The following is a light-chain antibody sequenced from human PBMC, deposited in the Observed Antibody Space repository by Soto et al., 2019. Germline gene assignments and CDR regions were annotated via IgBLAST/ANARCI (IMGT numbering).Light chain of an antibody. CDR3: SSYTSGTTAYV. Sequence: QSVLTQPASVSGSPGQSITISCTGTISDVGAYNYVSWYQHHPGKAPKLMIFAVSNRPSGISNRFSGSKSGNTASLTISGLRAEDEADYYCSSYTSGTTAYVFGTGTKVTVL. J-gene: IGLJ1*01. CDR2: AVS. V-gene: IGLV2-14*01. CDR1: ISDVGAYNY.